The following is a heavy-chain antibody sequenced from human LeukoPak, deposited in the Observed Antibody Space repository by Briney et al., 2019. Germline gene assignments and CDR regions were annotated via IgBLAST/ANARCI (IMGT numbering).Heavy chain of an antibody. Sequence: GGSLRLSCAASGFTFSSYAMHWVRQAPGKGLEWVAVISYDGSNKYYADSVKGRFTISRDNSKNTLYLQMNSLRAEDTAVYYCARAHCSGGSCYHRVDYWGQGTLVIVSS. CDR1: GFTFSSYA. J-gene: IGHJ4*02. CDR2: ISYDGSNK. D-gene: IGHD2-15*01. CDR3: ARAHCSGGSCYHRVDY. V-gene: IGHV3-30-3*01.